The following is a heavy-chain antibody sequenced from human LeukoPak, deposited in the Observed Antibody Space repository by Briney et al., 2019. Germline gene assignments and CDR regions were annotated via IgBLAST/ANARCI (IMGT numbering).Heavy chain of an antibody. V-gene: IGHV3-7*01. CDR3: ARDRGSYQRTDAFDI. D-gene: IGHD1-26*01. CDR2: IKQDGSEK. Sequence: GGSLRLSCAASGFTFSSYWMSWVRQAPGKGLEWVANIKQDGSEKYYVDSVKGRFTISRDNAKNSLYLQMNSLRAEDTAVYYCARDRGSYQRTDAFDIWGQGTMVTVSS. J-gene: IGHJ3*02. CDR1: GFTFSSYW.